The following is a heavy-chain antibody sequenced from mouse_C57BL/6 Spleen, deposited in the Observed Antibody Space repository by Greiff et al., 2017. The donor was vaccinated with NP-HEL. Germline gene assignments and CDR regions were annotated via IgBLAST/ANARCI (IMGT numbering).Heavy chain of an antibody. D-gene: IGHD2-1*01. V-gene: IGHV1-55*01. CDR2: IYPGSGST. CDR1: GYTFTSYW. J-gene: IGHJ2*01. CDR3: SRGSCNYNYFDD. Sequence: QVQLQQPGAELVKPGASVKMSCKASGYTFTSYWITWVKQRPGQGLEWIGNIYPGSGSTNYNEKFKSKATQTVDTSSSTAYMQISSLTSEDSAVYDCSRGSCNYNYFDDWGQGTTLTVSS.